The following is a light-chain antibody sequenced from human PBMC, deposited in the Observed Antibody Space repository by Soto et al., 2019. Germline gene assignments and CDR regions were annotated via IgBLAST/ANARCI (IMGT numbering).Light chain of an antibody. Sequence: ETLITQSPATLSVSPGERATLSCRASQSVNSNLAWYQQKPGQAPRLLIYGASTRANGIPARFSGSGSGTEFTLTISSLQSEDFAVYYCQQYNNWPPITFGQGTRLEIK. CDR3: QQYNNWPPIT. CDR1: QSVNSN. J-gene: IGKJ5*01. V-gene: IGKV3-15*01. CDR2: GAS.